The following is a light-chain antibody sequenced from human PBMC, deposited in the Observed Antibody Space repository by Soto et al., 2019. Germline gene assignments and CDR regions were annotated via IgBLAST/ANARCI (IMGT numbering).Light chain of an antibody. CDR3: SSYVPSKNYV. V-gene: IGLV2-8*01. CDR2: EVT. CDR1: SSDVGGYNY. J-gene: IGLJ1*01. Sequence: QSALTQPPSASGSPGQSVTISCTGTSSDVGGYNYVSWYQQHPGKAPKLLIYEVTKRPSGVPDRFSGSKSGNTASLTVSGLEDEDEADYYCSSYVPSKNYVFGTGTKVXVL.